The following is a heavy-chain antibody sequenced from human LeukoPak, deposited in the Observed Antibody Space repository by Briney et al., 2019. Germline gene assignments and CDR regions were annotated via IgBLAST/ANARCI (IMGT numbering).Heavy chain of an antibody. Sequence: GGSLRLSCAASGFTFSSYWMSWVRQAPGKGLEWVANIKQDGSEKYYVDSVKGRFTISRDNAKNSLYLQMNSLRAEDTAVYYCARPYYYDSSGYYYWGQGTLVTVPS. V-gene: IGHV3-7*01. CDR2: IKQDGSEK. D-gene: IGHD3-22*01. J-gene: IGHJ4*02. CDR3: ARPYYYDSSGYYY. CDR1: GFTFSSYW.